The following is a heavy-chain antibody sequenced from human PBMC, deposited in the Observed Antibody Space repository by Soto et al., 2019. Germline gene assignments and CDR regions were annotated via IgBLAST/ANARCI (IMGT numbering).Heavy chain of an antibody. J-gene: IGHJ6*02. V-gene: IGHV3-48*02. CDR3: ARDKEAYYYYGMDV. CDR2: ISSSSSTI. CDR1: GFTFSSYS. Sequence: EVQLVESGGGLVQPGGSLRLSCAASGFTFSSYSMNWVRQAPGKGLEWVSYISSSSSTIYYADSVKGRFTISRDNAKNSLYLQMNSLRDEDTAVYYCARDKEAYYYYGMDVWGQGTTVTVSS.